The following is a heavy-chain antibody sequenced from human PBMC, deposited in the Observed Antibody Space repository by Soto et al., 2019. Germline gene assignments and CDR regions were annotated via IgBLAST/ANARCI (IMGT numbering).Heavy chain of an antibody. V-gene: IGHV4-39*01. CDR2: IYYSGST. Sequence: QLQLQESGPGLVKPSATLSLTCTVSGGSISRNSYYWGWIRQPPGTGLEWIGSIYYSGSTYYNPSLKRRVTISVDTSKNQFSLKLSSVTAADTAVYYCATLWFGESPYWGQGTLVTVSS. D-gene: IGHD3-10*01. J-gene: IGHJ4*02. CDR3: ATLWFGESPY. CDR1: GGSISRNSYY.